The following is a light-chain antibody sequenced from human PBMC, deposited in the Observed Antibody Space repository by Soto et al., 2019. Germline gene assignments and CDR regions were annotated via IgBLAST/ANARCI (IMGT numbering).Light chain of an antibody. CDR2: AAS. Sequence: DIQMTQSPSSLSASVGDRVTITCRASQGIRNDLGWYQQKRGKAPERLISAASGLQGGVPSTLSGGGSGTEFTLTISGLQPEDFATYDCLQHGSYPLTVGGGTKVEI. CDR1: QGIRND. CDR3: LQHGSYPLT. V-gene: IGKV1-17*01. J-gene: IGKJ4*01.